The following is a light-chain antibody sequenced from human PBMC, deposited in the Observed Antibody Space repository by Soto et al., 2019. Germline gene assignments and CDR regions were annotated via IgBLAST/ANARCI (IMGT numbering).Light chain of an antibody. Sequence: DVVMTQSPLSLPVTLGQPASISCRSSQSLAYSDGNTYLNWFQQRPGQSPRRLIYKVSNRDSGGPETFGGSGSGTDFTLKISRVEAEDVGVYYCMQGTHWPAYTLGQGTKLESK. J-gene: IGKJ2*01. CDR3: MQGTHWPAYT. V-gene: IGKV2-30*01. CDR1: QSLAYSDGNTY. CDR2: KVS.